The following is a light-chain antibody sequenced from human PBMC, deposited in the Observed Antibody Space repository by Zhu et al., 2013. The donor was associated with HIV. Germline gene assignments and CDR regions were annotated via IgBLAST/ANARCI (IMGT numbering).Light chain of an antibody. CDR2: AAS. J-gene: IGKJ4*01. Sequence: DIQMTQSPSSLSSSVGDRVTITCRASQNISNYLNWYQQKPGKAPKLLIYAASSLQSGVPSRFSGSGSGTDFTLTINRLQPEDFATYYCQQSYSSPGFGGGTKVEIK. CDR3: QQSYSSPG. CDR1: QNISNY. V-gene: IGKV1-39*01.